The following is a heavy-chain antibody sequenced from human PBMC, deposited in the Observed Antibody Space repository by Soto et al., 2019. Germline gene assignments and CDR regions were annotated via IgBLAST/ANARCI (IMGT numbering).Heavy chain of an antibody. CDR1: GGSFSGYY. V-gene: IGHV4-34*01. D-gene: IGHD2-15*01. CDR2: INHSGST. J-gene: IGHJ5*02. CDR3: ARAAIVVVVDWFDP. Sequence: SETLSLTCAVYGGSFSGYYWSWIRQPPGKGLEWIGEINHSGSTNCNPSLKSRVTISVDTSKNQFSLKLSSVTAADTAVYYCARAAIVVVVDWFDPWGQGTLVTVSS.